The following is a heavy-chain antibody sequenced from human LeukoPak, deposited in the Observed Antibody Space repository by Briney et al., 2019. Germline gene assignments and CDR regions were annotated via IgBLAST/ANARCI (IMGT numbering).Heavy chain of an antibody. CDR3: ARLGGPDYYFYYYMDV. Sequence: GGSLRLSCAASGFTFHDFAMSWVRQAPGKGLEWVSGVNWNGDGTGYADSVEGRFTISRDNAKNSLYLQMNSLRVDGTALYYCARLGGPDYYFYYYMDVWGKGTTVTVSS. V-gene: IGHV3-20*04. CDR2: VNWNGDGT. CDR1: GFTFHDFA. D-gene: IGHD1-26*01. J-gene: IGHJ6*03.